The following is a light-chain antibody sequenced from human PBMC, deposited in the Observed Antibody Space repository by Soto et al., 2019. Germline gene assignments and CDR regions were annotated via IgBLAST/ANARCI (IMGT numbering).Light chain of an antibody. J-gene: IGLJ1*01. CDR1: SSDVGGYNY. CDR3: SSYTTSNTRQIV. CDR2: DVS. Sequence: QPVLTQPASVSGSPGQSITISCTGTSSDVGGYNYVSWYQHHPGKAPKLLIYDVSNRPSGISNRFSGSKSDNTASLTISGLQPEDEADYYCSSYTTSNTRQIVFGTGTKLT. V-gene: IGLV2-14*03.